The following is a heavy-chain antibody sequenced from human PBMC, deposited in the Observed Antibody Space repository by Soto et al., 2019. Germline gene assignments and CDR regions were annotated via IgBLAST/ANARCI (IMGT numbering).Heavy chain of an antibody. V-gene: IGHV3-64D*06. J-gene: IGHJ4*02. Sequence: PGGSLRLSCSASGFAFSSYAMHWVRQTPGKRLAYVSAISPQGGSKYYADSVKGRYTISRDDSKNTVYLQMSSLRPDDTAVYYCVNMMIARGAFDFWGQGXLVTVCS. CDR1: GFAFSSYA. CDR3: VNMMIARGAFDF. CDR2: ISPQGGSK. D-gene: IGHD2-21*01.